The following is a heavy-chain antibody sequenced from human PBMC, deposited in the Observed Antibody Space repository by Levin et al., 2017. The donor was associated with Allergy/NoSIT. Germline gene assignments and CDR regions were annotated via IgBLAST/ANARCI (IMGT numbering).Heavy chain of an antibody. CDR1: GFTFSNYW. D-gene: IGHD2-15*01. CDR2: IKQDGSEK. J-gene: IGHJ4*02. Sequence: GESLKISCAASGFTFSNYWMSWVRQAPGKGLEWVASIKQDGSEKRYMDSVRGRFTISRDNAKNSLYLQMSSLRAEDTAVYYCGRGAGWWAYWGQGTLVTVSS. V-gene: IGHV3-7*01. CDR3: GRGAGWWAY.